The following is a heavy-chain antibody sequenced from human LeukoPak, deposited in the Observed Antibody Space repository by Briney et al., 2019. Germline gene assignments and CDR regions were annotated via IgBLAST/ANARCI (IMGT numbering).Heavy chain of an antibody. CDR1: GYTFTNYD. CDR2: INPNSGGT. J-gene: IGHJ4*02. Sequence: ASVKVSCKASGYTFTNYDINWVRQAPGQGLEWMGWINPNSGGTNYAQKFQGRVTMTRDTSISTAYMELSRLRSDDTAVYYCARAGPDYYDSSGYYHNAFFDYWGQGTLVTVSS. CDR3: ARAGPDYYDSSGYYHNAFFDY. D-gene: IGHD3-22*01. V-gene: IGHV1-2*02.